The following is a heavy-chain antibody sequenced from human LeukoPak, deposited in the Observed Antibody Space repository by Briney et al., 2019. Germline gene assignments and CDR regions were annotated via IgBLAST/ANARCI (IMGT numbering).Heavy chain of an antibody. D-gene: IGHD3-9*01. Sequence: GESLKISCKGSGYSFTNYWIGWVRQMPGKGLEWMGIIYPGGSDTRYSPSFQGQVTISADKSISTAYLQWSSLKASDTAMYYCARHPYYDLLAPFDPWGQGTLVTVSS. CDR3: ARHPYYDLLAPFDP. V-gene: IGHV5-51*01. CDR2: IYPGGSDT. CDR1: GYSFTNYW. J-gene: IGHJ5*02.